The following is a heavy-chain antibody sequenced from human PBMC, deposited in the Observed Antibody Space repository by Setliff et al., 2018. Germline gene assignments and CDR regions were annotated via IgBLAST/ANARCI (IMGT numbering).Heavy chain of an antibody. CDR3: VRAPPTVVIPPGRAFFDP. Sequence: ASVKVSCKASGYSFTSYYIHWVRQAPGQGLEWMGWISTYNGKTNYAQKFQGRVTMTTDTYTSTANMELRSLRSDDTAVYYCVRAPPTVVIPPGRAFFDPWGQGTLVTVSS. CDR2: ISTYNGKT. D-gene: IGHD2-2*01. CDR1: GYSFTSYY. V-gene: IGHV1-18*04. J-gene: IGHJ5*02.